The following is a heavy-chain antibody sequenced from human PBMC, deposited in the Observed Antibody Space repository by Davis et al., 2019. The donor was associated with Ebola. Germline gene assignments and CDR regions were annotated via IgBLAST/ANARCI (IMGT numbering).Heavy chain of an antibody. V-gene: IGHV3-23*01. CDR3: AKDGRITMIVVVPGDAFDI. Sequence: GESLKISCAASGFTFSSYAMSWVRQAPGKGLEWVSAISGSGGSTYYADSVKGRFTISRDNSKNTLYLQMNSLRAEDTAVYYCAKDGRITMIVVVPGDAFDIWGQGTMVTVSS. D-gene: IGHD3-22*01. CDR2: ISGSGGST. CDR1: GFTFSSYA. J-gene: IGHJ3*02.